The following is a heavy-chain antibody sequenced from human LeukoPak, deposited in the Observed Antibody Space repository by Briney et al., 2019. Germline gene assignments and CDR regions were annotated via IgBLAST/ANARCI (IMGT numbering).Heavy chain of an antibody. CDR1: GFTFDDYG. V-gene: IGHV3-20*04. Sequence: PGGSLRLSCAASGFTFDDYGMSWVRQAPGKGLEWVSGINWNGGSTGYADSVKGRFTISRDNAKNSLYLQMNSLRAEDTALYYCARDFGDSSGFYFDYWGQGTLVTVSS. D-gene: IGHD3-22*01. CDR2: INWNGGST. J-gene: IGHJ4*02. CDR3: ARDFGDSSGFYFDY.